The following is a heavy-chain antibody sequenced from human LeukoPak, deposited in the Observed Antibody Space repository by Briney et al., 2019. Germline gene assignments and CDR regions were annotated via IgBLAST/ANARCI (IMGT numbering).Heavy chain of an antibody. CDR2: INPNSGGT. CDR1: GYTFTGYY. CDR3: ARGGSIAVPGDDIDF. J-gene: IGHJ4*02. D-gene: IGHD6-19*01. Sequence: ASLKVSCKASGYTFTGYYMHWVRQAPGQGLEWMGWINPNSGGTNYPQKFQGRVTVTRDTSISTAYMEVSRLTSDDTAVYYCARGGSIAVPGDDIDFWGQGTLVTVSS. V-gene: IGHV1-2*02.